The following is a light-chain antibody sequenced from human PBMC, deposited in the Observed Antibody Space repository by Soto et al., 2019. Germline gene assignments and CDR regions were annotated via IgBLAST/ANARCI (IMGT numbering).Light chain of an antibody. J-gene: IGKJ3*01. CDR3: RQYDSYPLT. V-gene: IGKV1-8*01. CDR1: QGINRY. Sequence: AIRMTQSPSSFSASTGDRVTITCRASQGINRYLAWYQQKPGKAPKLLIYAASTLHSGVPSRFSGSGSGTDFTLTINCLQSEEFATYYWRQYDSYPLTFGPGTKVDIK. CDR2: AAS.